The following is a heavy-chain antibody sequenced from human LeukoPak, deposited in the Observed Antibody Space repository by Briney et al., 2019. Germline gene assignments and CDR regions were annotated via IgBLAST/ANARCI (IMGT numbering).Heavy chain of an antibody. CDR1: GFTFSIYG. D-gene: IGHD6-13*01. V-gene: IGHV3-30*02. CDR3: ASSERYSSSCYGPVDY. CDR2: IRYDGTNK. J-gene: IGHJ4*02. Sequence: PGGSLRLSCAASGFTFSIYGMHWVRQAPGKGLEWVAFIRYDGTNKYYADSVKGQFTISRDNSKNTLFLQMNSLRAEDTAVYYCASSERYSSSCYGPVDYWGQGTLVTVSS.